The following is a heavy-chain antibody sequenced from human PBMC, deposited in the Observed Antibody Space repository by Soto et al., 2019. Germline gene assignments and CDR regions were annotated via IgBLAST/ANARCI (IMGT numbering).Heavy chain of an antibody. D-gene: IGHD5-18*01. V-gene: IGHV3-7*01. CDR2: IKQDGSEK. Sequence: GESLKISCAASGFTFRSYGMSWVRQAPWKGLEWVANIKQDGSEKYYVDSVKGRFTISRDNAKNSLYLQMNSLGAEGTAVYYCAKDSGRGYNYGQHWFGPWGQGTLVTVSS. CDR3: AKDSGRGYNYGQHWFGP. J-gene: IGHJ5*02. CDR1: GFTFRSYG.